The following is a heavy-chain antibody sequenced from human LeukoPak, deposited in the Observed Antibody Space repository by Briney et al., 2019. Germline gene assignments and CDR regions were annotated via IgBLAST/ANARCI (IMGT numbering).Heavy chain of an antibody. Sequence: GGSLRLSCAASGFAFSDYYMNWVRQAPGKGLEWVSYSSSSSNYTNYADSVKGRFTLSRDNAKNSLYLQMNSLRAEDTAVYYCARYIAAAGTKYFDIWGQGTLVTVSS. J-gene: IGHJ4*02. V-gene: IGHV3-11*03. CDR2: SSSSSNYT. CDR3: ARYIAAAGTKYFDI. CDR1: GFAFSDYY. D-gene: IGHD6-13*01.